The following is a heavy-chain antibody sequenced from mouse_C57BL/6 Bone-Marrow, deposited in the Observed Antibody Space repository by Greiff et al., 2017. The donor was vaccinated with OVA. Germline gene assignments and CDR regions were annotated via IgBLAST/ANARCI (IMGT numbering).Heavy chain of an antibody. D-gene: IGHD4-1*01. Sequence: VQLQQSGAELVRPGASVKLSCTASGFNIKDDYMHWVKQRPEQGLEWIGWIDPENGDTEYASKFQGKATITADTSSNTAYLQLSSLTSEDTAVYYRTPTGTVFAYWGQGTLVTVSA. V-gene: IGHV14-4*01. CDR1: GFNIKDDY. CDR3: TPTGTVFAY. J-gene: IGHJ3*01. CDR2: IDPENGDT.